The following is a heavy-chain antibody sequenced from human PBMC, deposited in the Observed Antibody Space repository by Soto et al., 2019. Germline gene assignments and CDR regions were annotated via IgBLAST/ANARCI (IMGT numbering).Heavy chain of an antibody. CDR3: VRDSVAKRCSS. Sequence: SSVKVSCKASGVPFSSYRLNWVRPAHGQGLEWVGEIVPIRRTEDYAQTFQGRVSITADESSCTSYMYLRSLRSQDTAVDNCVRDSVAKRCSSWGQGTLVTVSS. CDR2: IVPIRRTE. CDR1: GVPFSSYR. J-gene: IGHJ4*02. D-gene: IGHD6-13*01. V-gene: IGHV1-69*13.